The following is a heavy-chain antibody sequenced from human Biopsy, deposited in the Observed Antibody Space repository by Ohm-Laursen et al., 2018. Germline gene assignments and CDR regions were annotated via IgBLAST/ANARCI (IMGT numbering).Heavy chain of an antibody. V-gene: IGHV1-2*02. J-gene: IGHJ5*02. D-gene: IGHD3-22*01. CDR1: GYTLTGNH. CDR3: TRGGYYYDSLAYYYGFDP. Sequence: SVSVSCQASGYTLTGNHVHWVRQAPGQGLEWMGWIKAKTGDTNYAQKFQGRVTMTRDTSISTAYVDLSSLRSDDTAVYYCTRGGYYYDSLAYYYGFDPWGQGTLVTVSS. CDR2: IKAKTGDT.